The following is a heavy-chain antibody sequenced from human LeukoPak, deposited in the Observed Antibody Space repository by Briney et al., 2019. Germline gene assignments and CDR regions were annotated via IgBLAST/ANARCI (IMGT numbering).Heavy chain of an antibody. CDR3: ARGRYCSGGSCYVDY. V-gene: IGHV4-34*01. Sequence: SSETLSFTCAVYGGSFSGYYWSWIRQPPGKWLEWIGEINHSGGTNYNPSLKSRVTISVDTSKNQFSLKLSSVTAADTAVYYCARGRYCSGGSCYVDYWGQGTLVTVSS. D-gene: IGHD2-15*01. J-gene: IGHJ4*02. CDR2: INHSGGT. CDR1: GGSFSGYY.